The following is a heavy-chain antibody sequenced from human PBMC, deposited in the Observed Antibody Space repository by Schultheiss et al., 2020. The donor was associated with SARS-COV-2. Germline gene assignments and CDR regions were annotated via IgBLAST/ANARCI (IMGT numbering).Heavy chain of an antibody. CDR1: GGSFSDYY. D-gene: IGHD1-26*01. Sequence: SETLSLTCAVYGGSFSDYYWSWIRQPPGKGLEWIGEINHSGSTNYNPSLKSRVTISVDTSKNQFSLKLSSVTAADTAVYYCARDKIVGATEGGFDYWGQGTLVTVSS. CDR3: ARDKIVGATEGGFDY. J-gene: IGHJ4*02. V-gene: IGHV4-34*01. CDR2: INHSGST.